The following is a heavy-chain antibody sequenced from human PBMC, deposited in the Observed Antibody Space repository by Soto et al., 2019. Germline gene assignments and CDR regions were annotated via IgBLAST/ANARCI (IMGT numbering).Heavy chain of an antibody. J-gene: IGHJ4*02. Sequence: PSETLSLTCTVSGGSISSGDYYWSWIRQPPGKGLEWIGYIYYSGSTYYNPSLKSRVTISVDTSKNQFSLKLSSVTAADTAVYYCAREGYYDSSGTIDHWGQGTLVTVSS. V-gene: IGHV4-30-4*01. CDR1: GGSISSGDYY. D-gene: IGHD3-22*01. CDR2: IYYSGST. CDR3: AREGYYDSSGTIDH.